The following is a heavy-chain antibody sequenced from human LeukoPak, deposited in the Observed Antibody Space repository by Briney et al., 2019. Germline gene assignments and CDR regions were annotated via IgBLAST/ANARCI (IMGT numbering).Heavy chain of an antibody. D-gene: IGHD1-26*01. CDR2: ISGSGGRT. CDR1: GFTFSSYA. J-gene: IGHJ4*02. Sequence: PGGSLRLSCAASGFTFSSYAMSGVRQAPGKGLEWVSDISGSGGRTYYADSVKGRFTLSRDNSKNTLYLQMNSLRAEDTAVYYCAKALEVGATYFDYWGQGTLVTVSS. V-gene: IGHV3-23*01. CDR3: AKALEVGATYFDY.